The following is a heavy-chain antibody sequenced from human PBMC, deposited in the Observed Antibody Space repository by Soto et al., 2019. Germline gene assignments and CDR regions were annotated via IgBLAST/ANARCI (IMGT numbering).Heavy chain of an antibody. D-gene: IGHD3-22*01. Sequence: GALRLSCAAPGFNFNIHALHWIRQAPGEGLEWVAVMSPGGNSQYYADSVKGRFTISRDTSKSTLYLQMTSLRPEDTAVYYCASGAAFYYDTSRYWGQGTLVTVSS. V-gene: IGHV3-30-3*01. J-gene: IGHJ4*02. CDR2: MSPGGNSQ. CDR1: GFNFNIHA. CDR3: ASGAAFYYDTSRY.